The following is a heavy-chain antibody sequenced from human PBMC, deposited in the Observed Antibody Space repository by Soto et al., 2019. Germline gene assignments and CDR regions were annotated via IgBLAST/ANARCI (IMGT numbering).Heavy chain of an antibody. CDR1: GGSISSGGYY. J-gene: IGHJ4*02. V-gene: IGHV4-31*03. CDR2: IYYSGTT. Sequence: SETLSLTCTVSGGSISSGGYYWSWIRQHPGKGLEWIGYIYYSGTTYYNPSLKSRVTISVDTSKNQFSLKLSSVTAADTAVYYCARVRIVVGYYFDYWGQGTLVTVSS. CDR3: ARVRIVVGYYFDY. D-gene: IGHD3-22*01.